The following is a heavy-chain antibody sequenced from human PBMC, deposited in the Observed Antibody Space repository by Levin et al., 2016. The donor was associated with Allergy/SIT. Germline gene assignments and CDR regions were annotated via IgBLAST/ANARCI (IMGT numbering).Heavy chain of an antibody. J-gene: IGHJ4*02. D-gene: IGHD1-26*01. V-gene: IGHV3-74*01. Sequence: GGSLRLSCAASGFTFSSTWMHWVRQVPGKGLVWVSQVKGDGTYIRYADSVKGRFTISRDNAKNTLYLQMNSLRAEDTAVYYCVKDGGYRFDYWGQGSLVTVSS. CDR1: GFTFSSTW. CDR2: VKGDGTYI. CDR3: VKDGGYRFDY.